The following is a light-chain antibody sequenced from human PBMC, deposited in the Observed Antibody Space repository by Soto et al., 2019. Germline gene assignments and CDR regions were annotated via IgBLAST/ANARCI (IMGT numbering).Light chain of an antibody. CDR3: QQSYTSPRFN. J-gene: IGKJ3*01. CDR1: QIISTN. V-gene: IGKV1-39*01. CDR2: AAS. Sequence: DIQMTQSPSSLSASVGDRVTIACRAGQIISTNLNWYQQKPGKAPELLIYAASTLHTGVPSRFSGSGSGTDFTLTISSLQPEDFATYYCQQSYTSPRFNFGPGTKVDIK.